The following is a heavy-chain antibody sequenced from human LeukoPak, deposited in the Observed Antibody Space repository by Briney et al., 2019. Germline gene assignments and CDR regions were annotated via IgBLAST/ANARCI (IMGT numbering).Heavy chain of an antibody. D-gene: IGHD5-18*01. CDR2: ISAYNGNT. Sequence: ASVKVSRKASGYTFTSYGISWVRQAPGQGLEWMGWISAYNGNTNYAQKLQGRVTMTTDTSTSTAYMELRSLRSDDTAVYYCARDRTAMATTNFDYSGQGTLVTVSS. J-gene: IGHJ4*02. CDR3: ARDRTAMATTNFDY. V-gene: IGHV1-18*01. CDR1: GYTFTSYG.